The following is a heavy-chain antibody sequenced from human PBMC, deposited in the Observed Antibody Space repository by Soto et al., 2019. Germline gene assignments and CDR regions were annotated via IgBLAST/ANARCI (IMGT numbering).Heavy chain of an antibody. CDR2: TNHNGGT. Sequence: SETLSLTCAVYGGSFSGYYWSWIRQPPGKGLEWIGETNHNGGTNYNPSLKSRVTISVDTSKNQFSLKLSSVTAADTAVYYCASRGSYDFWSGYYFDYWGQGTLVTVSS. D-gene: IGHD3-3*01. CDR1: GGSFSGYY. V-gene: IGHV4-34*01. J-gene: IGHJ4*02. CDR3: ASRGSYDFWSGYYFDY.